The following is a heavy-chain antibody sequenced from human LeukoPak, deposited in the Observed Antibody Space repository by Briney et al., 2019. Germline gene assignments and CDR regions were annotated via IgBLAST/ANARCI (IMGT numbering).Heavy chain of an antibody. D-gene: IGHD6-13*01. CDR3: ARRRHPGTLTNWFDP. V-gene: IGHV1-69*13. J-gene: IGHJ5*02. CDR2: IIPIFGTA. Sequence: ASVKVSCKASGGTFSSYAISWVRQAPGQGLEWMGGIIPIFGTANYAQKFQGRVTITADESTSTAYMELSSLRSEDTAVYYCARRRHPGTLTNWFDPWGQGTLVTVSS. CDR1: GGTFSSYA.